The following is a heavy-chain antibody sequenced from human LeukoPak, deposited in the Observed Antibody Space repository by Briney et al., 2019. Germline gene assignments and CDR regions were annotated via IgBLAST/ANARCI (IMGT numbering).Heavy chain of an antibody. Sequence: GGSLRLSCAASGFDFTNYAMYWVRQAPGKGLEWVTFIRYDGDTKYYADSVKGRFTISRDNSKNTVFLQMESLRRDGSAVYFCARAYSDNGGYFQQWGQGTLVTVSS. J-gene: IGHJ1*01. CDR2: IRYDGDTK. CDR3: ARAYSDNGGYFQQ. CDR1: GFDFTNYA. V-gene: IGHV3-30*02. D-gene: IGHD4-17*01.